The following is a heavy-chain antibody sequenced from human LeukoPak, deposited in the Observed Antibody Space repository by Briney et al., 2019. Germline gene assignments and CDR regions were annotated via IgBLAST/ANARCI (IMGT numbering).Heavy chain of an antibody. CDR3: ARAYYGGNVMVFDY. Sequence: PGGSLRLSCAASGFTFSSYWMHWVRQAPGKGLVWVSRINSDGSSTSYADSVKGRFTISRDNAKNTLYLQMNSLRAEDAAVYYCARAYYGGNVMVFDYWGQGTLVTVSS. V-gene: IGHV3-74*01. CDR1: GFTFSSYW. J-gene: IGHJ4*02. D-gene: IGHD4-23*01. CDR2: INSDGSST.